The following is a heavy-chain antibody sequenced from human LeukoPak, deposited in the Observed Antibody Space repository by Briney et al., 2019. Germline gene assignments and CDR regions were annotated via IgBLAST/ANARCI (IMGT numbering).Heavy chain of an antibody. D-gene: IGHD2-15*01. J-gene: IGHJ4*02. CDR3: AKSPARPYCSGGSCYSNY. CDR1: XXTFSSYA. CDR2: ISGSXGST. V-gene: IGHV3-23*01. Sequence: TGGSLRLSCAASXXTFSSYAMSWVRQAXXXXXXXXSAISGSXGSTYYADSVKGRFTISRDNSKNTLYLQMNSLRAEDTAVYYCAKSPARPYCSGGSCYSNYWGQGTLVTVSS.